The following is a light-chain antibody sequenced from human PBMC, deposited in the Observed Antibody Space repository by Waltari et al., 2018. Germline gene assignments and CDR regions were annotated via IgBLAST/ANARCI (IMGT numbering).Light chain of an antibody. CDR2: SNK. V-gene: IGLV1-44*01. CDR3: AAWDDSLNGYV. J-gene: IGLJ1*01. Sequence: QSVLTQPPSASGTPGQRGTISGSGSSYNIGSNTLNWYQQLPGTAPKLLIYSNKQRPSGVPDRFSGSKSGPSASLAISGLQSEDEADYYCAAWDDSLNGYVFGTGTKVTVL. CDR1: SYNIGSNT.